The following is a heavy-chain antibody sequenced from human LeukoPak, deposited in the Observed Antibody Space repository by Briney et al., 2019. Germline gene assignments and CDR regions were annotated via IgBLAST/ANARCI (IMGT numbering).Heavy chain of an antibody. Sequence: GESLRLSCAASGFTFDDYAMTWVRQAPGKGLEWVSGINWNGGSTGYADSVKGRFTISRDNAKNSLCLQMNSLSAEDTALYYCARGANSGSYRSDYWGQGTLVTVSS. V-gene: IGHV3-20*04. CDR2: INWNGGST. J-gene: IGHJ4*02. D-gene: IGHD1-26*01. CDR3: ARGANSGSYRSDY. CDR1: GFTFDDYA.